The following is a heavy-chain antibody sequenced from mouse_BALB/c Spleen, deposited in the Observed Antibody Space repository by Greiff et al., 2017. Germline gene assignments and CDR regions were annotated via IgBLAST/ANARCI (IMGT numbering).Heavy chain of an antibody. CDR1: GYTFTSYN. V-gene: IGHV1-12*01. Sequence: QVQLQQPGAELVKPGASVKMSCKASGYTFTSYNMHWVKQTPGQGLEWIGAIYPGNGDTSYNQKFKGKATLTADKSSSTAYMQLSSLTSEDSAVYYCARGDYYGWDYFDYWGQGTTLTVSS. CDR2: IYPGNGDT. J-gene: IGHJ2*01. CDR3: ARGDYYGWDYFDY. D-gene: IGHD1-1*01.